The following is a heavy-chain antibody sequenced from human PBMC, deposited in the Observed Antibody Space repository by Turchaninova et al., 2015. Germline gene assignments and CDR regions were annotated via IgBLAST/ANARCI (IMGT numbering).Heavy chain of an antibody. D-gene: IGHD2-15*01. J-gene: IGHJ4*02. CDR2: VVQSGST. V-gene: IGHV4-38-2*01. CDR1: GFSFRRDCY. Sequence: QVQLQESGPGLVKPSQTLSLTCAVSGFSFRRDCYWGWVRQPPGKGLEWIGSVVQSGSTSYNPSLKSRATISLDTSKNQFSLMVTSVTAADTAVYYCARRGRSGGFWGGFDYWGQGTLVTVSS. CDR3: ARRGRSGGFWGGFDY.